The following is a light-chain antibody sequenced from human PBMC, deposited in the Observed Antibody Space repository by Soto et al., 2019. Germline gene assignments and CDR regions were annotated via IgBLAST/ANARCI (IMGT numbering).Light chain of an antibody. CDR3: QQYSSWPLT. V-gene: IGKV3-15*01. CDR2: GAS. J-gene: IGKJ4*01. CDR1: QSVSSH. Sequence: EKVMTQSPATRSVSPGDRATLSCRASQSVSSHLAWYQQKPGQAPRLLIYGASTRATGIPARFSGSGSGTEFTLNLSSLQSEDSAVYYCQQYSSWPLTFGGGTKVEIK.